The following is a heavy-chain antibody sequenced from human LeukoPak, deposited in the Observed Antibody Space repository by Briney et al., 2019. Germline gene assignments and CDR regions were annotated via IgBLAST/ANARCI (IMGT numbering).Heavy chain of an antibody. Sequence: GASVKVSCKASGYTFTGYYMHWVRQAPGQGLEWMGWINPNSGGTNYAQKFQGRVTMTRDTSISTAYMELSRLRSDDTAVYYCARDEYYYGSGSYYNWFDPWGQGTLVTVSS. CDR1: GYTFTGYY. V-gene: IGHV1-2*02. J-gene: IGHJ5*02. CDR3: ARDEYYYGSGSYYNWFDP. CDR2: INPNSGGT. D-gene: IGHD3-10*01.